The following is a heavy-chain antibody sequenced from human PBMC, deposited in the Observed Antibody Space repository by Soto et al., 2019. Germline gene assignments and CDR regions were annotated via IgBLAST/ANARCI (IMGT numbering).Heavy chain of an antibody. V-gene: IGHV3-23*01. Sequence: EAQLLESGGGLVQPGGSLRLSCEASELAFSNYAMTWVRQAPGKGLEWVSVISASGYSAYYGGAVKGRFTTSRDNSKSTLYLQMNRLRADDMAVYYCAKGEQLWDPFDSWGQGTLVTVSS. CDR2: ISASGYSA. J-gene: IGHJ4*02. CDR1: ELAFSNYA. D-gene: IGHD6-13*01. CDR3: AKGEQLWDPFDS.